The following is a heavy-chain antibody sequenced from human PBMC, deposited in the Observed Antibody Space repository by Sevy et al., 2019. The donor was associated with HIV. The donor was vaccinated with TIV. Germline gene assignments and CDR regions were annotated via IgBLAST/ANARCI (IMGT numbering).Heavy chain of an antibody. CDR1: GFNFRNFW. D-gene: IGHD1-26*01. CDR3: VRDKEVGASILDA. Sequence: GGSLRLSCVASGFNFRNFWMSWVRQAPGKGLECVADIKQDGSEAYYMDSVKGRFTISRDNAKNSLYLQMNSLRDEDTAMYFCVRDKEVGASILDAWGQGTPVTVSS. V-gene: IGHV3-7*03. CDR2: IKQDGSEA. J-gene: IGHJ5*02.